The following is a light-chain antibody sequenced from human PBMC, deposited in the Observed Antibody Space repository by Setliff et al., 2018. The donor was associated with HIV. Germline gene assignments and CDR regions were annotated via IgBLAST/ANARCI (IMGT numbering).Light chain of an antibody. CDR1: SSDVGGYSH. CDR3: SSYAITNTLP. CDR2: EVR. J-gene: IGLJ1*01. Sequence: QSALTQPASVSGSPGQSITISCTGTSSDVGGYSHVSWYQQHPGKAPKLIIYEVRNRPSGVSNRFPGSKSGNTASLTISGLRAEDEADYYCSSYAITNTLPFGTGTKVTV. V-gene: IGLV2-14*01.